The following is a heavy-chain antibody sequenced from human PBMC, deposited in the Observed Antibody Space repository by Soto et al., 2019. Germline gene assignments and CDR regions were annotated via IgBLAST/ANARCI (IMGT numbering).Heavy chain of an antibody. V-gene: IGHV3-30-3*01. D-gene: IGHD2-2*01. CDR3: AREEVVLVPAAMDFYYYYGMDV. CDR1: GFTFSNYT. Sequence: GGSLRLSCAASGFTFSNYTMHWVRQAPGKGLEWVAVISYDGSNKYYADSVKGRFTISRDNSKNTLYLQMNSLRAEDTAVYYCAREEVVLVPAAMDFYYYYGMDVWGQGTTVTVSS. J-gene: IGHJ6*02. CDR2: ISYDGSNK.